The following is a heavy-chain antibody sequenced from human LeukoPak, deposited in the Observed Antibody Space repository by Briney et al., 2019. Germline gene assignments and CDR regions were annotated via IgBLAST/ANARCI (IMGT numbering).Heavy chain of an antibody. V-gene: IGHV3-23*01. J-gene: IGHJ4*02. CDR3: AKARTVRGYYFDY. CDR2: TSASGGSI. Sequence: GGSLRLSCAASGFTFSNYAMTWVRQAPGRGLEWVSLTSASGGSIYYADSVKGRFTISRDNSKNTLYLQMNSLRAVDTAVYYCAKARTVRGYYFDYWGQGTQVTVSS. CDR1: GFTFSNYA. D-gene: IGHD3-10*01.